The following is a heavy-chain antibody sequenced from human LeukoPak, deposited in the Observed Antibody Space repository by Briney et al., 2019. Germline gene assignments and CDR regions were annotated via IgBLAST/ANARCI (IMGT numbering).Heavy chain of an antibody. CDR1: GGSISSYY. V-gene: IGHV4-59*01. D-gene: IGHD1-26*01. Sequence: SETLSLTCTVSGGSISSYYWSWIRQPPGKGLEWIGYIYYSGSTNYNPSLKSRVTISVDTSKNQFSLKLSSVTAADTAVYYCAGKGNRGSPPGGFAPGGKETLVTVSS. CDR2: IYYSGST. J-gene: IGHJ5*02. CDR3: AGKGNRGSPPGGFAP.